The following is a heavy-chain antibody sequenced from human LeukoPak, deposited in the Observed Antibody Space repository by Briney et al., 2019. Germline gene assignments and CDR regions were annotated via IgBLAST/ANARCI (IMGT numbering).Heavy chain of an antibody. V-gene: IGHV3-23*01. J-gene: IGHJ5*02. CDR3: AKGAVEGP. CDR2: ISASGGST. CDR1: GFAFSNYA. D-gene: IGHD3-3*01. Sequence: PGGSLRLSCAAPGFAFSNYAMSWVRQAPGKGLEWVSAISASGGSTHYADSVKGRFTIFRDNSKNTLYLQMNSLRAEDTAVYYCAKGAVEGPWGQGTLVTVSS.